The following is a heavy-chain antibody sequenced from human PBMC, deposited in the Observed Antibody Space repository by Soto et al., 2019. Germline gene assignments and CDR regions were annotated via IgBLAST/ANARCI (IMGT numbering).Heavy chain of an antibody. J-gene: IGHJ4*02. D-gene: IGHD3-10*01. V-gene: IGHV4-34*01. CDR2: INHSGST. CDR1: GGSFRGYY. Sequence: SETLSLTCAVYGGSFRGYYWSWIRQPPGKGLEWVGEINHSGSTNYNPSLKSRVTISVDPSKNQFSLKLSSVTAADTAVYYCAREGDRGTNQFDYWGQGTLVTVSS. CDR3: AREGDRGTNQFDY.